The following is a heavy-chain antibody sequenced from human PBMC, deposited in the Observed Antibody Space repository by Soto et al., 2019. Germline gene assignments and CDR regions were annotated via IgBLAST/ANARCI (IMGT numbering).Heavy chain of an antibody. V-gene: IGHV3-23*01. CDR1: GFTFSSYA. CDR3: AKTDGDSSGWYPRIDY. D-gene: IGHD6-19*01. J-gene: IGHJ4*02. CDR2: ISGSGGST. Sequence: EVQLLESGGGLVQPGGSLRLSCAASGFTFSSYARSWVRQAPGKGLEWVSAISGSGGSTYYADSVKGRFTISRDNSKNTLYLQMNSLRAEDTAVYYCAKTDGDSSGWYPRIDYWGQGTLVTVSS.